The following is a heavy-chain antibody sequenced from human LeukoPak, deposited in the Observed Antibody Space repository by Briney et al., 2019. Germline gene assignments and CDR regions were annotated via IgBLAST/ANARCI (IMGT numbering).Heavy chain of an antibody. D-gene: IGHD3-9*01. CDR2: IYYSGST. CDR1: GGSISSGGYY. J-gene: IGHJ3*02. V-gene: IGHV4-31*03. Sequence: SETLSLTCTVSGGSISSGGYYWSWIRQHPGKGLEWIGYIYYSGSTYYNPSLKSRVTISVDTSKNQFSLKLSSVTAADTAVYYCAREHNDILTGSTAFDIWGQGTMVTVSS. CDR3: AREHNDILTGSTAFDI.